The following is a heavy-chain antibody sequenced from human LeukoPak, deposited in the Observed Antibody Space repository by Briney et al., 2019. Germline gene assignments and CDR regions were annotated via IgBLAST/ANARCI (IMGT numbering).Heavy chain of an antibody. J-gene: IGHJ4*02. CDR2: INHSGST. V-gene: IGHV4-34*01. CDR3: ARATIDGYNYFDY. Sequence: SETLSLTCAVYGGSFSGYYWSWIRQPPGKGLEWIGEINHSGSTNYNPSLKSRVTISVDTSKNQFSLKLSSVTAADTAVYHCARATIDGYNYFDYWGQGTLVTVSS. D-gene: IGHD5-24*01. CDR1: GGSFSGYY.